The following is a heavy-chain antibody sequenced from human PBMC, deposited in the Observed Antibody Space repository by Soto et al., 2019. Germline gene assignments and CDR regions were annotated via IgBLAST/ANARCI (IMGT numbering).Heavy chain of an antibody. Sequence: ASETLSLTCTVSGASISVHSYYWTWIRQPPGKGLEWIGSSYYSGTTYNPSLKSRVTISVDTSKNQFSLRLSSLTAADTAVYYCARVGIAAAGLYYFDYWGQGALVTVSS. J-gene: IGHJ4*02. CDR3: ARVGIAAAGLYYFDY. CDR1: GASISVHSYY. D-gene: IGHD6-13*01. CDR2: SYYSGTT. V-gene: IGHV4-39*07.